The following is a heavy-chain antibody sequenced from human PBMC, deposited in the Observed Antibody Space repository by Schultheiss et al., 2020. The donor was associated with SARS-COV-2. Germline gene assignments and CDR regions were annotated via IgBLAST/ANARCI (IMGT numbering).Heavy chain of an antibody. CDR1: GGSISSSSYY. V-gene: IGHV4-39*07. J-gene: IGHJ6*02. CDR2: IYYSGST. CDR3: ARGSGYYGSYYYGMDV. D-gene: IGHD3-22*01. Sequence: SETLSLTCTVSGGSISSSSYYWGWIRQPPGKGLEWIGSIYYSGSTNYNPSLKSRVTISVDTSKNQFSLKLSSVTAADTAVYYCARGSGYYGSYYYGMDVWGQGTTVTVSS.